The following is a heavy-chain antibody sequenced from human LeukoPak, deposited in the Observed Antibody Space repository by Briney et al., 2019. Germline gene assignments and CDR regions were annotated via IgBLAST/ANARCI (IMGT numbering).Heavy chain of an antibody. D-gene: IGHD2-21*01. CDR1: GFTVSSNY. CDR2: IYSGGST. CDR3: AKDFRIGYSAHFDY. V-gene: IGHV3-53*01. Sequence: GGSLRLTCAASGFTVSSNYMSWVRQAPGKGLEWVSVIYSGGSTHYADSVKGRFTISRNNSKNTLYLQMDSLRGEDTAVYYCAKDFRIGYSAHFDYWGQGALVTVSS. J-gene: IGHJ4*02.